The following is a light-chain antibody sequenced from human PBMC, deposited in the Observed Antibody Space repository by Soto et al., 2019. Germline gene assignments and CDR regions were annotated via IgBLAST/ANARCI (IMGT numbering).Light chain of an antibody. CDR1: SGDVGGYNF. J-gene: IGLJ3*02. Sequence: QSVLTQPRSVSGSPGQSVTISCTGTSGDVGGYNFVSWYQQHPGKAPTLMIFDVSQRPSGVPDRFSGSKSGNTASLTISGLQADDEAGYYCCSYGRSYTWVFGGGTKLIVL. CDR2: DVS. CDR3: CSYGRSYTWV. V-gene: IGLV2-11*01.